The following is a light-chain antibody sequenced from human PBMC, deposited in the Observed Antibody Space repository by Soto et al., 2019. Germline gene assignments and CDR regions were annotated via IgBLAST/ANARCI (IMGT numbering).Light chain of an antibody. CDR1: QSVSSN. CDR3: QQYNNWPWT. J-gene: IGKJ1*01. V-gene: IGKV3-15*01. Sequence: EIVMTQSPATLSVSPGERATLSCRASQSVSSNSAWYQQKPGQAPRLLIYGASTRATGIPARFSGSGSGTEFTLTIGSLQSEDFAVYYCQQYNNWPWTFGQGTKVDIK. CDR2: GAS.